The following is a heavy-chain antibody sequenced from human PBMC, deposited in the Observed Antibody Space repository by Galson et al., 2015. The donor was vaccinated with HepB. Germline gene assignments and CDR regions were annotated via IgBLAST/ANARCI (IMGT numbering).Heavy chain of an antibody. J-gene: IGHJ6*02. CDR3: ARGDYYGSGSYMGWNYYYYGMDV. D-gene: IGHD3-10*01. CDR1: GYTFTSYA. CDR2: INTNTGNP. V-gene: IGHV7-4-1*02. Sequence: SVKVSCKASGYTFTSYAMNWVRQAPGQGLEWMGWINTNTGNPTYAQGFTGRFVFSLDTSVSTAYLQISSLKAEDTAVYYCARGDYYGSGSYMGWNYYYYGMDVWGQGTTVTVSS.